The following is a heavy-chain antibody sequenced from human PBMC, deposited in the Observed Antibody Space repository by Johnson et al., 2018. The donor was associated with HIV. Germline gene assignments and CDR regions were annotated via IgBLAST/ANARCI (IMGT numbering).Heavy chain of an antibody. D-gene: IGHD5-12*01. Sequence: QVLLVESGGGVVQPGGSLRLSCAASGFSFSTYDLHWVRQAPGKGLEWVTFIQYDGSKKNYAVSVKGRFTISRDNYKNTLYLQLNSLRTEDTAVYYCAKHMWGFRYTGYDRDVFDVWGQGTMVTVSS. CDR1: GFSFSTYD. CDR2: IQYDGSKK. J-gene: IGHJ3*01. CDR3: AKHMWGFRYTGYDRDVFDV. V-gene: IGHV3-30*02.